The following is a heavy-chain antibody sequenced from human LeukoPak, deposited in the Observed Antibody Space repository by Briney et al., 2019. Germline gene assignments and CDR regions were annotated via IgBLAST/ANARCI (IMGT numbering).Heavy chain of an antibody. J-gene: IGHJ4*02. Sequence: GGSLRLSCAASGFTFSSYGMHWVRQAPGKGLEWVAVISYDGSNKYYADSVKGRFTISRDNSKNTLYLQMNSLRAEDTAVYYCAKDLSGSGSYLGLWGQGTLVTVSS. D-gene: IGHD3-10*01. CDR2: ISYDGSNK. CDR3: AKDLSGSGSYLGL. V-gene: IGHV3-30*18. CDR1: GFTFSSYG.